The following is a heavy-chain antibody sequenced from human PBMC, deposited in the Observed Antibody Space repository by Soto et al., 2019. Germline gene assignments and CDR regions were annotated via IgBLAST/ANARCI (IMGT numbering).Heavy chain of an antibody. D-gene: IGHD6-19*01. V-gene: IGHV4-39*01. J-gene: IGHJ4*02. CDR1: GSSISSSGYY. Sequence: SETLSLTCTVSGSSISSSGYYWGWIRQPPGKGLEWIGSIYYSGSTYFNPSLKSRVTISVDTSKNQFSLKLSSVTAADTAVYYCARHDMYSSGWNYLDYWGQGTLVTVSS. CDR3: ARHDMYSSGWNYLDY. CDR2: IYYSGST.